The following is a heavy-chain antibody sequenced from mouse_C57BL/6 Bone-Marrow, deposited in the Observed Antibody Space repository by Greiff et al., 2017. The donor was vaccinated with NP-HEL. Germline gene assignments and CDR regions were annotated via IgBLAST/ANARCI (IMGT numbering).Heavy chain of an antibody. V-gene: IGHV10-1*01. D-gene: IGHD1-1*01. CDR3: VRQNYYGSRDYAMDY. Sequence: EVQLVESGGGLVQPKGSLKLSCAASGFSFNTYAMNWVRQAPGKGLEWVARIRSKSNNYATYYADSVKDRFTISRDDSESMLYLQMNNLKTEDTAMHYCVRQNYYGSRDYAMDYWGQGTSVTVSS. J-gene: IGHJ4*01. CDR2: IRSKSNNYAT. CDR1: GFSFNTYA.